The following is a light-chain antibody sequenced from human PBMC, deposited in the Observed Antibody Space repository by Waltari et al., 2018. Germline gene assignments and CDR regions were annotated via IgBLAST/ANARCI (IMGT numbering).Light chain of an antibody. CDR3: QQRRNWPLT. Sequence: IVLTQSPDILSFSPGERATLSCRSSQSVETYLAWYQQRPGQSPRLLIYDASYRATGIPARFSGSGSETDFTLTISSLQPEDFAVYYCQQRRNWPLTFGAGTRVQI. J-gene: IGKJ4*01. CDR2: DAS. V-gene: IGKV3-11*01. CDR1: QSVETY.